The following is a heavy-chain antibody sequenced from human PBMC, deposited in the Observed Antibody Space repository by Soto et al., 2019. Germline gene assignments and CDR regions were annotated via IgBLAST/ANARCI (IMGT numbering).Heavy chain of an antibody. Sequence: ASVKVSCKASGGTFSRYAISWVRQAPGQGLEWMGGIIPIFGTANYAQKSQGRVTITADESTSTACMELSSLRSEDTAVYYCASATYDRSGYWPFYYYYGMDAWGQGTTVTVSS. CDR2: IIPIFGTA. CDR3: ASATYDRSGYWPFYYYYGMDA. V-gene: IGHV1-69*13. CDR1: GGTFSRYA. D-gene: IGHD3-22*01. J-gene: IGHJ6*02.